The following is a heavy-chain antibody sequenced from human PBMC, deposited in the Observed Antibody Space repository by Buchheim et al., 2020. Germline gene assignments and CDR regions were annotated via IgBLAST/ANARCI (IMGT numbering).Heavy chain of an antibody. D-gene: IGHD2-15*01. CDR2: IRSKAYGGTT. J-gene: IGHJ4*02. V-gene: IGHV3-49*03. Sequence: EVQLVESGGGLVQPGRSLRLSCTASGFTFGDYAMSWFRQAPGKGLEWVGFIRSKAYGGTTEYAASVKGRFTISRDDSKSIPYLQMNSLKTEDTAVYYCTSDSPFNCSGGSCYLPGWGQGTL. CDR1: GFTFGDYA. CDR3: TSDSPFNCSGGSCYLPG.